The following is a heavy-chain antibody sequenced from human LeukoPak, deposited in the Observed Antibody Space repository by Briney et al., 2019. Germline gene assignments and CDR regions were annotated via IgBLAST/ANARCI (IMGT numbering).Heavy chain of an antibody. Sequence: GGSLRLSCAASGFTFSNAWMSWVRQAPGKGLEWVTVISADGRTQYYSDSVKGRFTISRDNSLNTLHLQMNSLRAGDTAVYYCAREFGHDRWYFDYWGQGALVTVSS. D-gene: IGHD5-12*01. CDR3: AREFGHDRWYFDY. CDR2: ISADGRTQ. CDR1: GFTFSNAW. J-gene: IGHJ4*02. V-gene: IGHV3-30*03.